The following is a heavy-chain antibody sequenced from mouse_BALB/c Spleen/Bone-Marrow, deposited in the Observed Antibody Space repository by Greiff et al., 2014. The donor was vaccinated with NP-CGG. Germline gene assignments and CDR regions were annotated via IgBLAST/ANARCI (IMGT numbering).Heavy chain of an antibody. CDR2: ISDGGTYT. CDR3: TRSGKRYGAMDY. Sequence: EVQRVESGGGLVKPGGSLKLSCAASGLTFSDYYMYWVRQTPEKRLEWVATISDGGTYTFYPDSVKGRFTISRDNAKNNLYLQMSSLQSEDTAMYYCTRSGKRYGAMDYWGQGTSVTVSS. V-gene: IGHV5-4*02. J-gene: IGHJ4*01. CDR1: GLTFSDYY. D-gene: IGHD2-10*02.